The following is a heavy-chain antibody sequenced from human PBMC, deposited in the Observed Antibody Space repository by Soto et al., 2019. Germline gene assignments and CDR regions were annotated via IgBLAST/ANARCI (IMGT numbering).Heavy chain of an antibody. CDR1: GFTFSDYA. D-gene: IGHD3-10*01. CDR2: ITGRGGKT. J-gene: IGHJ4*02. CDR3: AKGILSDYYGSGTYDY. Sequence: EVQLLESGGGLIQPGGSLRLSCAASGFTFSDYAMTWVRQDPGKGLEWVSVITGRGGKTFYADYVKGRFSISRDNSKNTVYLEINSLRAEDTAVYYCAKGILSDYYGSGTYDYWGQGTRVTVSS. V-gene: IGHV3-23*01.